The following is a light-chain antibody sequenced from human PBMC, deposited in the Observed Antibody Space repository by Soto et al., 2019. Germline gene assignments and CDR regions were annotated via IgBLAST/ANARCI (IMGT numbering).Light chain of an antibody. J-gene: IGKJ4*01. CDR1: QSVKNNY. Sequence: EIVLKQSPDTLSLSPGERATLSCRASQSVKNNYLAWYQQKPGQPPRFLIYDASSRATGIPHRFSGSGSGTDFTLTISRLEPEDFAVYYCQQYGSTPLTFGGGTKVDIK. V-gene: IGKV3-20*01. CDR2: DAS. CDR3: QQYGSTPLT.